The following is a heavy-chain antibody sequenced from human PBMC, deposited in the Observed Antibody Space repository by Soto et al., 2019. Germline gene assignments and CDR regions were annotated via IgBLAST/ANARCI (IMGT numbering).Heavy chain of an antibody. CDR3: ARETYYDFWSGPYYGMDV. V-gene: IGHV3-30-3*01. CDR1: GFTFSSYA. CDR2: ISYDGSNK. Sequence: QVQLVESGGGVVQPGRSLRLSCAASGFTFSSYAMHWVRHAPGKGLEWVAVISYDGSNKYYADSVKGRFTISRDNSKNTLYLQMNSLRAEDTAVYYCARETYYDFWSGPYYGMDVWGQGTTVTVSS. D-gene: IGHD3-3*01. J-gene: IGHJ6*02.